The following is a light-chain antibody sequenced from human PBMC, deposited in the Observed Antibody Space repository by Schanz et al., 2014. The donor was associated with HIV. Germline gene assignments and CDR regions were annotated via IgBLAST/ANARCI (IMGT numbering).Light chain of an antibody. Sequence: QSVLTQPPSASGSPGQSVTISCTGTSSDVGGYNYVSWYQQHPGKAPKLMIYEVSERPSGVPDRFSGSKSGNTASLTVSGLQADDEADYYCSSYAGSNVAFGGGTKLTVL. J-gene: IGLJ2*01. CDR1: SSDVGGYNY. V-gene: IGLV2-8*01. CDR2: EVS. CDR3: SSYAGSNVA.